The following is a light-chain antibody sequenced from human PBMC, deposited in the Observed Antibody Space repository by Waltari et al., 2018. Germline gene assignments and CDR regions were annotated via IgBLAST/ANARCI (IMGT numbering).Light chain of an antibody. V-gene: IGLV2-14*01. Sequence: QSALTQPASVSASPGQSVTISCTGTSNDVGGYNYVSWYQQHPGKAPKLMIYEVTNRPSGVSNRFSGSKSGNTASLTISGLQTEDEADYYCSSYTSSITLVFGGGTKLTVL. J-gene: IGLJ2*01. CDR3: SSYTSSITLV. CDR2: EVT. CDR1: SNDVGGYNY.